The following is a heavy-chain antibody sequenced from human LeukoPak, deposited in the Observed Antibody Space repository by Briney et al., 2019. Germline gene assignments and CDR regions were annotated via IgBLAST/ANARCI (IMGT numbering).Heavy chain of an antibody. CDR1: GGSFSGYY. CDR2: ISGSGGST. V-gene: IGHV3-23*01. Sequence: PSETLSLTCAVYGGSFSGYYWSWLRQPPGKGLEWVSAISGSGGSTYYADSVKGRFTISRDNSKNTLYLQMNSLRAEDTAVYYCAKRSQWLVSPPDYWGQGTLVTVSS. J-gene: IGHJ4*02. CDR3: AKRSQWLVSPPDY. D-gene: IGHD6-19*01.